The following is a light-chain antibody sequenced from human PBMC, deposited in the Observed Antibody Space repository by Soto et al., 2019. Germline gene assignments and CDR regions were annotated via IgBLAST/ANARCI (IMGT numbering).Light chain of an antibody. J-gene: IGLJ2*01. CDR3: TSWTTSTTMI. CDR2: DVN. CDR1: SSDIGAYNF. V-gene: IGLV2-14*03. Sequence: QSALTQPASVSGSPGQSITISCTGTSSDIGAYNFVSWYQQHPGKAPKLMLYDVNIRPSGVSNRFSGSKSGNTASLTISGPQAKDEADYYCTSWTTSTTMIFGGGTKVTVL.